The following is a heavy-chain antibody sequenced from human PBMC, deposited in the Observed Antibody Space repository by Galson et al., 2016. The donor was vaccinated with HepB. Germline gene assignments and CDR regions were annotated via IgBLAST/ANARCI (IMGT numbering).Heavy chain of an antibody. J-gene: IGHJ4*02. D-gene: IGHD5-24*01. CDR3: ARDGPNYNYDF. V-gene: IGHV3-48*04. CDR1: GFTFKKYG. Sequence: SLRLSCAASGFTFKKYGFNWVRLTPGKGLEWLSYIESYSKIIRYTESVRGRFTVSRDNAKHSVYLQLSGLRVEDTAIYYCARDGPNYNYDFWGQGTLVTVSS. CDR2: IESYSKII.